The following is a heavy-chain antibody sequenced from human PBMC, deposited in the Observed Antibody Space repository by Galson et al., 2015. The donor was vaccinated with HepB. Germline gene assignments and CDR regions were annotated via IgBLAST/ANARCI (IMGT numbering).Heavy chain of an antibody. D-gene: IGHD2-15*01. CDR1: GGTFSSYA. CDR3: AREGDIVVVSTHYYYYGMDV. Sequence: VKVSCKASGGTFSSYAISWVRQAPGQGLEWMGGIIPIFGTANYARKFQGRVTITADESTSTAYMELSSLRSEDTAVYYCAREGDIVVVSTHYYYYGMDVWGQGTTVTVSS. V-gene: IGHV1-69*13. CDR2: IIPIFGTA. J-gene: IGHJ6*02.